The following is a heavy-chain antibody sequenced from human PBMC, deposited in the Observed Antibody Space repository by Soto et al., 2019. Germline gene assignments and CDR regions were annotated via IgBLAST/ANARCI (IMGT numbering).Heavy chain of an antibody. V-gene: IGHV3-74*01. CDR2: VNSDVSST. D-gene: IGHD3-3*01. CDR3: ARDTYYDFWSGYYTGTGYYYYGMDV. J-gene: IGHJ6*02. Sequence: VWSLRLSCTASLFTFSSYWMHWARHNPLKVLVFFSRVNSDVSSTSYADSVKGRFTISRDNAKNTLYLQMNSLRAEDTAVYYCARDTYYDFWSGYYTGTGYYYYGMDVWGQGTTVTVSS. CDR1: LFTFSSYW.